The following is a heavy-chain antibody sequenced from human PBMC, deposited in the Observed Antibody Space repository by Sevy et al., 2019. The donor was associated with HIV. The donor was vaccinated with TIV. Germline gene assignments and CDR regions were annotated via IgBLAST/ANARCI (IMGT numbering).Heavy chain of an antibody. Sequence: GGSLRLSCAISGFTVNDKYIIWVRQAPGKGLESVSVIFSSGSTYDADSAKGQFTISRDNSKNTVYLQMNSLRAEDTAVYYCVSLFLSYRSGWSYFDYWGQGTLVTVSS. V-gene: IGHV3-66*02. CDR1: GFTVNDKY. D-gene: IGHD6-19*01. CDR3: VSLFLSYRSGWSYFDY. CDR2: IFSSGST. J-gene: IGHJ4*02.